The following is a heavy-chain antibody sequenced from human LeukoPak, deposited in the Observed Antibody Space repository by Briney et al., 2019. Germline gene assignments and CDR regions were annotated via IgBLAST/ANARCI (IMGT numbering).Heavy chain of an antibody. D-gene: IGHD3-16*02. CDR3: AGGRYDYVWGSYRYNIGPYFDY. V-gene: IGHV4-59*01. J-gene: IGHJ4*02. CDR1: GGSISSYY. Sequence: PSETLSLTCTVSGGSISSYYWSWIRQPPGKGLEWIGYIYYSGSTNYNPPLKSRVTISVDTSKNQFSLKLSSVTAADTAVYYCAGGRYDYVWGSYRYNIGPYFDYWGQGTLVTVSS. CDR2: IYYSGST.